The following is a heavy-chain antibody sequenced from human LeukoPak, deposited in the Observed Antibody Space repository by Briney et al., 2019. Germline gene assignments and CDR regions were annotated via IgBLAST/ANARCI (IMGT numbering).Heavy chain of an antibody. Sequence: SETLSLTCAVSGGSICSSNWWSWVRQPPGKGLEWIGEIYHSGSTNYNPSLKSRVTISVDKSKNQFSLKLSSVTAADTAVYYCARDPLSSSGPYFDYWGQGTLVTVSS. CDR3: ARDPLSSSGPYFDY. CDR2: IYHSGST. D-gene: IGHD6-6*01. J-gene: IGHJ4*02. CDR1: GGSICSSNW. V-gene: IGHV4-4*02.